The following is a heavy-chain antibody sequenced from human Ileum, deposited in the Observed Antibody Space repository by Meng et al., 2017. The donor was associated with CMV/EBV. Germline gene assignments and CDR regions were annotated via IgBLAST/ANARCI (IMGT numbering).Heavy chain of an antibody. CDR1: GYTFTNHY. J-gene: IGHJ4*02. CDR3: SRAPLGSSNYYWSDY. Sequence: QGQLVPAGAWGKMPWASATVSCMTSGYTFTNHYIHWVRQAPGQGLEWMGIINPSGGRTTYLQRFQGRVSMTSDTSASTLYLELSALRSEDTAVYYCSRAPLGSSNYYWSDYWGQGTLVTVSS. V-gene: IGHV1-46*01. CDR2: INPSGGRT. D-gene: IGHD4-11*01.